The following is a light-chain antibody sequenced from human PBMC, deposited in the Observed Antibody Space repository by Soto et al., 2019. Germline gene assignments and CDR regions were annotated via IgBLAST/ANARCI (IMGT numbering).Light chain of an antibody. CDR1: QGISLS. J-gene: IGKJ5*01. V-gene: IGKV1D-13*01. Sequence: IQLPQSPSSLSASVGDSVTITCRASQGISLSLAWFHQKPGEAPTLLIYDASSLERGVPSRFRGSGSGADFTLSINGLRPEDLGTYFCQQFAYYPVTFGQGTRLEI. CDR3: QQFAYYPVT. CDR2: DAS.